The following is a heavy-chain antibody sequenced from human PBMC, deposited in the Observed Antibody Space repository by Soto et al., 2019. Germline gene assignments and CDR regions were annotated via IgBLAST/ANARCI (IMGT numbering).Heavy chain of an antibody. CDR2: TYYRSKWYN. J-gene: IGHJ6*02. CDR1: GDSVSSNSAA. V-gene: IGHV6-1*01. D-gene: IGHD6-13*01. Sequence: SQTLSLPCAISGDSVSSNSAAWNWIRQSPSRGLEWLGRTYYRSKWYNDYAVSVRSRITINPDTSKNQFSLQLNSVTPEDTAVYYCARGVAAAGTGYYYGMDVWGQGTTVTVA. CDR3: ARGVAAAGTGYYYGMDV.